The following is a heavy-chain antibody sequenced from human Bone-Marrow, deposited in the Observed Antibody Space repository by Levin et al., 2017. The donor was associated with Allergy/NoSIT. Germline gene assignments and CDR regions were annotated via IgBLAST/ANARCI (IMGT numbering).Heavy chain of an antibody. J-gene: IGHJ5*02. CDR2: IKSRRTGGST. V-gene: IGHV3-49*03. CDR1: GFPFGDYG. D-gene: IGHD1-26*01. Sequence: GGSLRLSCVTSGFPFGDYGVSWFRQVSGEAPEWLGYIKSRRTGGSTKYADSLEGRFSISRDDSMGSSYLQMTSLKIEDTGMYYCALGGAALAWGQGTLVTVSA. CDR3: ALGGAALA.